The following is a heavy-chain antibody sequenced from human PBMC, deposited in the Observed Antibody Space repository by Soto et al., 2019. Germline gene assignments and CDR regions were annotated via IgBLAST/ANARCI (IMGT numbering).Heavy chain of an antibody. Sequence: SETLSLTCAVYGGSFSDYNWSWIRQSPGKGLERIGEINHNGGTNYNPSLKSRVTISVDTSKKQFSLKLTSVTAADTAVYYCARRYGGNFDYWGQGTLVTVSS. J-gene: IGHJ4*02. CDR1: GGSFSDYN. CDR3: ARRYGGNFDY. D-gene: IGHD3-16*01. CDR2: INHNGGT. V-gene: IGHV4-34*01.